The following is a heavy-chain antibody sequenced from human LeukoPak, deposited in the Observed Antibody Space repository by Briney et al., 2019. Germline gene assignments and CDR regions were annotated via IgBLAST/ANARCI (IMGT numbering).Heavy chain of an antibody. J-gene: IGHJ4*02. CDR3: AKTMVRGVQPAFDY. Sequence: GGSLRLSCAASGFTLSSYAMSWVRQAPGKGLEWVSAISGSGGSTYYADSVKGRFTISRDNSKNTLYLQMNSLRAEDTAVYYCAKTMVRGVQPAFDYWGQGTLVTVSS. D-gene: IGHD3-10*01. V-gene: IGHV3-23*01. CDR2: ISGSGGST. CDR1: GFTLSSYA.